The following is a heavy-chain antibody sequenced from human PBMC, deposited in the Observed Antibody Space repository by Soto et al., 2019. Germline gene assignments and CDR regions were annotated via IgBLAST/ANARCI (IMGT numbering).Heavy chain of an antibody. J-gene: IGHJ4*02. CDR2: IYYSGST. D-gene: IGHD3-22*01. CDR3: ARATYYYDSSGYYGYYFDY. Sequence: SETLSLTCFASGGSISSYYWSWIRQPPGKGLEWIGYIYYSGSTNYNSSLKSRVTISVDTSKNQLSLKLSSVTAADTAVYYCARATYYYDSSGYYGYYFDYWGKGTLVTVSS. CDR1: GGSISSYY. V-gene: IGHV4-59*01.